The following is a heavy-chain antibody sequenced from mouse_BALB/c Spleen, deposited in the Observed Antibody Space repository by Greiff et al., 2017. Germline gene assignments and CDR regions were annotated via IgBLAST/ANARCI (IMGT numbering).Heavy chain of an antibody. CDR1: GFTFSSYA. V-gene: IGHV5-6-5*01. CDR2: ISSGGST. D-gene: IGHD2-14*01. CDR3: ARGGTDYYAMDY. J-gene: IGHJ4*01. Sequence: EVKLMESGGGLVKPGGSLKLSCAASGFTFSSYAMSWVRQTPEKRLEWVASISSGGSTYYPDSVKGRFTISRDNARNILYLRMSSLRSEDTAMYYCARGGTDYYAMDYWGQGTSVTVSS.